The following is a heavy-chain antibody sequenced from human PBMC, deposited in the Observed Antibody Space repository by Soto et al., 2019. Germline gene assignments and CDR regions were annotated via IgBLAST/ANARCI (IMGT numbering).Heavy chain of an antibody. D-gene: IGHD6-6*01. CDR3: ARDAGRIRYSSSSGSDY. Sequence: EVQLVESGGGLVQPGGSLRLSCAASGFTFSSYSMNWVRQAPGKGLEWVSYISSSSSTIYYADSVKGRFTISRDNAKNSLYLQMNSLRAEETAVYYCARDAGRIRYSSSSGSDYWGQGTLVTVSS. CDR1: GFTFSSYS. V-gene: IGHV3-48*01. J-gene: IGHJ4*02. CDR2: ISSSSSTI.